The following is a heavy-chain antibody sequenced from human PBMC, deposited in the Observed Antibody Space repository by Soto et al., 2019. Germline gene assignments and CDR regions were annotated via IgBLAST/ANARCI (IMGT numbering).Heavy chain of an antibody. J-gene: IGHJ4*02. CDR1: GGSITDYS. D-gene: IGHD1-7*01. CDR2: ISINGNS. CDR3: ARESGDNWTYEVD. V-gene: IGHV4-4*07. Sequence: QVQVKESGPGLVKPSETLSLTCTVSGGSITDYSWSWIRQSAGKGLEWLGRISINGNSHYHPSLRSRVNMSIEMYKNQFSLKLRAVTAADTAVYYCARESGDNWTYEVDWGQGTLVTVSS.